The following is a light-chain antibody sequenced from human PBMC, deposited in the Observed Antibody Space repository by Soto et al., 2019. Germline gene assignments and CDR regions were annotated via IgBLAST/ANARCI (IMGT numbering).Light chain of an antibody. V-gene: IGLV2-23*01. CDR3: CSYAGGGTYV. CDR2: EDS. J-gene: IGLJ1*01. CDR1: SSDVGSYNL. Sequence: QSALTQPASVSGSPGQSITISCTGTSSDVGSYNLVSWYQQHPGKAPKLMIYEDSTWPSGVSNRFSGSKSGNTASLTISGRKAEDEADYHCCSYAGGGTYVFGAGTKLTVL.